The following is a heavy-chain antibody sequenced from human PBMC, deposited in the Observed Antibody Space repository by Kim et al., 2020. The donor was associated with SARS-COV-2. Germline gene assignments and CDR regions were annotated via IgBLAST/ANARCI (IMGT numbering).Heavy chain of an antibody. D-gene: IGHD3-3*01. Sequence: SVKVSCKASGGTFSSYAISWVRQAPGQGLEWMGRIIPILGIANYAQKFQGRVTITADKSTSTAYMELSSLRSEDTAVYYCARNPKRFLEWLFFWDWGQGTLVTVSS. CDR3: ARNPKRFLEWLFFWD. V-gene: IGHV1-69*04. CDR2: IIPILGIA. J-gene: IGHJ4*02. CDR1: GGTFSSYA.